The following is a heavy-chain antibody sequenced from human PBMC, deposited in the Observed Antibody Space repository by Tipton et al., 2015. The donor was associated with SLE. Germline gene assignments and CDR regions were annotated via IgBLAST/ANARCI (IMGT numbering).Heavy chain of an antibody. Sequence: TLSLTCAVYGGSFSGYYWSWIRQPPGKGLEWIGEINHSGSTNYNPSLKSRVTISVDTSKNQFSLKLSSVTAADTAVYYCARQSYPGLVVYAHNWFDPWGQGTLAPVSS. D-gene: IGHD2-8*02. CDR1: GGSFSGYY. CDR2: INHSGST. CDR3: ARQSYPGLVVYAHNWFDP. V-gene: IGHV4-34*01. J-gene: IGHJ5*02.